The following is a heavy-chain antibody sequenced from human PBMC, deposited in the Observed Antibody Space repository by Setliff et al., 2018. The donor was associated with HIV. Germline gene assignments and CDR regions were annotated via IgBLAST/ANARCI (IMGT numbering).Heavy chain of an antibody. CDR2: ISASGGST. D-gene: IGHD3-10*01. J-gene: IGHJ4*02. CDR1: GLTFSNYA. V-gene: IGHV3-23*01. Sequence: GGSLRLSCAASGLTFSNYAMSWVRQAPGKGLEWVSIISASGGSTYYADSVKGRFTISRDKSKNTLYLQMNSLRAEDTAFYYCSKEKFTFTVVRGVIDSWGQGTLVTVSS. CDR3: SKEKFTFTVVRGVIDS.